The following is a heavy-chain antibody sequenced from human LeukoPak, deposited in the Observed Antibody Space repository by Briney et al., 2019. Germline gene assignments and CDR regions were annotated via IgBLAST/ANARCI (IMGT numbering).Heavy chain of an antibody. CDR1: GFTFNYFW. CDR2: INNDGTAT. V-gene: IGHV3-74*01. Sequence: GGSLRLFCAASGFTFNYFWMHWVRQVPGKGLVWVADINNDGTATYYADSVKGRFTISRDNATNTVYLQMNGLRAEDTTVYYCATVSEYWGQGTLVTVSS. CDR3: ATVSEY. J-gene: IGHJ4*02.